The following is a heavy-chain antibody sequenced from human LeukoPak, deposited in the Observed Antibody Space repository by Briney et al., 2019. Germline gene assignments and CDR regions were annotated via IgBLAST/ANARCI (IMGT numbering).Heavy chain of an antibody. J-gene: IGHJ4*02. V-gene: IGHV3-30-3*01. CDR2: ISYDGSNK. CDR1: GFTFSSYA. Sequence: PGGSLRLSCAASGFTFSSYAMHWVRQAPGKGLEWVAVISYDGSNKYYADSVKGRFTISRDNSKNTLYLQMNSLSAEDTAVYYCARARIGGGGFDYWGQGTLVTVSS. CDR3: ARARIGGGGFDY. D-gene: IGHD1-26*01.